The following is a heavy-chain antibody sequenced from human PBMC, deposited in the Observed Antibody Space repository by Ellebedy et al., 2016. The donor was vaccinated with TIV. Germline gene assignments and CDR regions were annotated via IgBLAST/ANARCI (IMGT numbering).Heavy chain of an antibody. CDR1: GFTFDDYA. CDR2: ISGDGTST. CDR3: VKEASSGFDP. J-gene: IGHJ5*02. V-gene: IGHV3-43*02. Sequence: GESLKISCTASGFTFDDYAMHWVRQAPGKGLEWVSLISGDGTSTYYADSVKGRFTISRDNSKNSLNLQMNSLRTEDTALYYCVKEASSGFDPWGQGILVTVSS.